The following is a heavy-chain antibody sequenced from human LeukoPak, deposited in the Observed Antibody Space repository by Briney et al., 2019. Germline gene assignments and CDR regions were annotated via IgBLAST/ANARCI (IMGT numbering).Heavy chain of an antibody. Sequence: PSETLSLTCTVSGGSIGSSSYYWGWIRQPPGKGLEWIGSIYYSGSTYYNPSLKSRVTISVDTSKNQFSLKLSSVTAADTAVYYCARDIPYDSSGYYPGGDYWGQGTLVTVSS. CDR1: GGSIGSSSYY. J-gene: IGHJ4*02. D-gene: IGHD3-22*01. CDR3: ARDIPYDSSGYYPGGDY. CDR2: IYYSGST. V-gene: IGHV4-39*07.